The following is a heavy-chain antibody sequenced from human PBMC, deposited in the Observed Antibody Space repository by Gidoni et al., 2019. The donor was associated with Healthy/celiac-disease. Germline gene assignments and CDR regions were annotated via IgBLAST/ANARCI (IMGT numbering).Heavy chain of an antibody. CDR1: GYTFSSYA. D-gene: IGHD4-17*01. CDR2: SSSNGGST. CDR3: VKSDYGGKYYFDY. J-gene: IGHJ4*02. Sequence: EVQLLESGGGLVQPGGSLRRSCSASGYTFSSYAMHWVRQAPGKGLEYDSASSSNGGSTYYADSVEGRFTISRDNSKNTLYLQMSSLRAEDTAVYYCVKSDYGGKYYFDYWGQGTLVTVSS. V-gene: IGHV3-64D*06.